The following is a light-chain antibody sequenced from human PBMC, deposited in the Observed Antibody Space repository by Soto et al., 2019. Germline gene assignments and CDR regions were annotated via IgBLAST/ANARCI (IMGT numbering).Light chain of an antibody. Sequence: QSVLTQPPSVSGAPGQRVTISCTGSSSNIGAGYDVHWYQQLPGTAPKLLIYGNRYRPSGVPDRFSGSKTGTSVTLAITGLQAEDEADYYCQSYDSSLRVVFGGGTKVTVL. CDR3: QSYDSSLRVV. CDR2: GNR. J-gene: IGLJ2*01. CDR1: SSNIGAGYD. V-gene: IGLV1-40*01.